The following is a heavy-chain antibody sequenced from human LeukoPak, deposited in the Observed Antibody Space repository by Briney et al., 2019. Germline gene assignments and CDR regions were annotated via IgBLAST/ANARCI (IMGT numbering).Heavy chain of an antibody. V-gene: IGHV3-43*01. D-gene: IGHD3/OR15-3a*01. CDR3: AKEGRTGYYFDY. J-gene: IGHJ4*02. CDR1: GFTFDDYT. Sequence: GSLRLSCAASGFTFDDYTMHWVRQAPGKGLEWVSLISWDGGSTYYADSVKGRFTISRDNSKNSLYLQMNSLRTEDTALYYCAKEGRTGYYFDYWGQGTLVTVSS. CDR2: ISWDGGST.